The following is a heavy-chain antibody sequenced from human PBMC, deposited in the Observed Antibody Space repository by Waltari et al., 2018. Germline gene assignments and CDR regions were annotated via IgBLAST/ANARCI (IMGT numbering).Heavy chain of an antibody. J-gene: IGHJ4*02. CDR3: ARDHDYGDLTYDY. D-gene: IGHD4-17*01. CDR1: GFTFSSYS. V-gene: IGHV3-48*01. Sequence: EVQLVESGGGLVQPGGSLRLSCAASGFTFSSYSMNWVRQAPGKGLGWVSYISSSSSTIYYADSVKGRFTISRDNAKNSLYLQMNSLRAEDTAVYYCARDHDYGDLTYDYWGQGTLVIVSS. CDR2: ISSSSSTI.